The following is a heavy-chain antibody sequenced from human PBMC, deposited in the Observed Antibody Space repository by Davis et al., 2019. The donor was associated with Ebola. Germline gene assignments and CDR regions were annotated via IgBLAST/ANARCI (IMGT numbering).Heavy chain of an antibody. CDR3: ARESYSSYYGMDV. Sequence: HTGGSLRLSCAASGFTFSSYWMHWVRQAPGKGLVWVSRINSDGSSTSYADSVKGQFTISRDNAKNTLYLQMNSLRAEDTAVYYCARESYSSYYGMDVWGQGTTVTVSS. V-gene: IGHV3-74*01. J-gene: IGHJ6*02. CDR2: INSDGSST. CDR1: GFTFSSYW. D-gene: IGHD5-18*01.